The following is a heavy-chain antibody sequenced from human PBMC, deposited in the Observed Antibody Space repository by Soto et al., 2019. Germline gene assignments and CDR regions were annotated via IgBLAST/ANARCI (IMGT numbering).Heavy chain of an antibody. CDR2: IPHDGRNT. D-gene: IGHD6-6*01. CDR1: GFSFSAYG. CDR3: AKVIRADRTSSNFYYDSAMDV. J-gene: IGHJ6*02. Sequence: QVQMVESGGGVVQPGRSLRLSCAASGFSFSAYGLHWVRQDPGNGLGWLAVIPHDGRNTYYADSVKGRFTISRDNSKDTLFMQMNSLRGEDTAIYYCAKVIRADRTSSNFYYDSAMDVWGQGPTVTVSS. V-gene: IGHV3-30*18.